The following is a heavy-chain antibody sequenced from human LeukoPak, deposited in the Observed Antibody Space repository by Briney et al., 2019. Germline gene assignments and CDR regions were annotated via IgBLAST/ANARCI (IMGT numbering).Heavy chain of an antibody. CDR1: GFTFSSYG. J-gene: IGHJ4*02. V-gene: IGHV3-30*02. Sequence: GGSLRLSCAASGFTFSSYGMHWVRQAPGKGLEWVAFIRYDGSNKYYADSVKGRFTISRDNSKNTLYLQMNSLRAEDTAVYYCAKGMYSSSWYFDYWGQGTLVTVSS. CDR2: IRYDGSNK. D-gene: IGHD6-13*01. CDR3: AKGMYSSSWYFDY.